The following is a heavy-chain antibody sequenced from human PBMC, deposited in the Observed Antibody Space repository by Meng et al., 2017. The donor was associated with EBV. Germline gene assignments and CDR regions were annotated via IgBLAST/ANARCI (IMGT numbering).Heavy chain of an antibody. V-gene: IGHV1-18*01. Sequence: VQLLDLGAEVQKPGASVKVSCKSTCSTFTSNGISWGRQATVQGLEWMGWISAYNGNTNYAQKLQGRVTMTTDTSTSTAYMELRSLRSDDTAVYYCARDGRLYDTPSPFDYWGQGTLVTVSS. CDR2: ISAYNGNT. J-gene: IGHJ4*02. D-gene: IGHD3-22*01. CDR1: CSTFTSNG. CDR3: ARDGRLYDTPSPFDY.